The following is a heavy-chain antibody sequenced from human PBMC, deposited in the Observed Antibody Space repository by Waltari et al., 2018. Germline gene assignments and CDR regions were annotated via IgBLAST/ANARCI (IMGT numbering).Heavy chain of an antibody. CDR2: IYYSGST. Sequence: QVQLQESGPGLVKPSETLSLTCTVSGGSISSYYWSWIRQPPGKGLEWIGYIYYSGSTNYNPSLKSRVTISVDTSKNQFSLKLSSVTAADTAVYYCARVDFWSGYYFGWFDPWSQGTLVTVSS. D-gene: IGHD3-3*01. V-gene: IGHV4-59*01. J-gene: IGHJ5*02. CDR1: GGSISSYY. CDR3: ARVDFWSGYYFGWFDP.